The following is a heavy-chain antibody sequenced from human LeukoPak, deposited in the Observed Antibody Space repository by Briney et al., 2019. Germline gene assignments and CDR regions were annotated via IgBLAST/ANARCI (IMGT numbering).Heavy chain of an antibody. D-gene: IGHD3-22*01. CDR3: ARGAPPNYYDSSGYLDY. CDR1: GYTFISYY. CDR2: INPSGGGT. Sequence: ASVKVSCQTSGYTFISYYIYWVRQAPGQGLECVGIINPSGGGTNYGQKFQGRVTMTSDMSTSTVYMELSSLRSEDTAVYYCARGAPPNYYDSSGYLDYWGQGTLVTVSS. V-gene: IGHV1-46*01. J-gene: IGHJ4*02.